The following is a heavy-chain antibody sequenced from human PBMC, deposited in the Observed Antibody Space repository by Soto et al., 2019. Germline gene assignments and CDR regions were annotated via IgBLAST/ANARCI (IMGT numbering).Heavy chain of an antibody. CDR3: TRSTNWNYEYYFDY. D-gene: IGHD1-7*01. J-gene: IGHJ4*02. Sequence: SGPTLVNPKQTLILTCAFSGFLLSRKGMSVSWIRQPPGMGLEFLVFSDSEEEKFYSPTVRTRLTVSTGTSKSQVVLTLTNVDPVDTATYYCTRSTNWNYEYYFDYWGQGTLVTVSS. CDR2: SDSEEEK. CDR1: GFLLSRKGMS. V-gene: IGHV2-70*01.